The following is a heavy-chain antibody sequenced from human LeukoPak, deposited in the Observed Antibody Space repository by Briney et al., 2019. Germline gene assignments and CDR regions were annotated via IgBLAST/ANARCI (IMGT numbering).Heavy chain of an antibody. CDR3: AKGTGIAAAGPDLAWDY. V-gene: IGHV3-23*01. CDR1: GFTFSSYA. J-gene: IGHJ4*02. CDR2: ISGSGGST. Sequence: PGGSLRLSCAASGFTFSSYAMSWVRQAPGKGREWVSAISGSGGSTYYADSVKGRFTISRDNSKNTLYLQMNSLRAEDTAVYYCAKGTGIAAAGPDLAWDYWGQGTLVTVSS. D-gene: IGHD6-13*01.